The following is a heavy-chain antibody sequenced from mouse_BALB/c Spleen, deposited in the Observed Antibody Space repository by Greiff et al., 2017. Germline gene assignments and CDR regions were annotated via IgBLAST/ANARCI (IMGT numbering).Heavy chain of an antibody. CDR1: GFAFSSYD. Sequence: EVQGVESGGGLVKPGGSLKLSCAASGFAFSSYDMSWVRQTPEKRLEWVAYISSGGGSTYYPDTVKGRFTISRDNAKNTLYLQMSSLKSEDTAMYYCARHTHYYEGYFDVWGAGTTVTVSS. J-gene: IGHJ1*01. CDR3: ARHTHYYEGYFDV. V-gene: IGHV5-12-1*01. CDR2: ISSGGGST. D-gene: IGHD1-2*01.